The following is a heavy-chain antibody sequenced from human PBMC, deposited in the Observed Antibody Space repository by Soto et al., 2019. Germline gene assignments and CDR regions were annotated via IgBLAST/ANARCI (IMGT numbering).Heavy chain of an antibody. CDR1: GFSLSTSGVG. CDR2: IYWDDDK. Sequence: QITLKESGPTLVKPTQTLTLTCTFSGFSLSTSGVGVGWIRQPPGKALEWLALIYWDDDKRYSPSLKSRLTIXXDXSXXQVVLTMTNMDPVDTATYYCAHADCSSNSCYGFDYWGQGTLVTVSS. V-gene: IGHV2-5*02. CDR3: AHADCSSNSCYGFDY. J-gene: IGHJ4*02. D-gene: IGHD2-2*01.